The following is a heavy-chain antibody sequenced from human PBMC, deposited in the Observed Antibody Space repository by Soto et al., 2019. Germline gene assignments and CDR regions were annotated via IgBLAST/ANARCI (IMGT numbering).Heavy chain of an antibody. CDR3: AKDRHKHVDTAMILDY. V-gene: IGHV3-23*01. J-gene: IGHJ4*02. CDR2: ISGSGGST. Sequence: EVQLLESGGGLVQPGGSLRLSCAASGFTFSSYAMSWVRQAPGKGLEWVSAISGSGGSTYYADSVKGRFTISRDNSKNTLYLQMKGLRAEDTAVYYCAKDRHKHVDTAMILDYWGQGTLVTVSS. D-gene: IGHD5-18*01. CDR1: GFTFSSYA.